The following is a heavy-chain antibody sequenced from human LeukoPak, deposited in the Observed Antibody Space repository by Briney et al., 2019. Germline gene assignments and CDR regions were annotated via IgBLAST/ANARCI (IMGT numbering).Heavy chain of an antibody. Sequence: EASVKVSFKASGGTFISYAISWVRQAPGQGLDWMGGIIPIFGTANYAQKFQGRVTITADESTSTAYMELSSLRSEDTAVYYCASPPYYYDSSGYYLDYWGQGTLVTVSS. V-gene: IGHV1-69*13. CDR1: GGTFISYA. D-gene: IGHD3-22*01. CDR3: ASPPYYYDSSGYYLDY. CDR2: IIPIFGTA. J-gene: IGHJ4*02.